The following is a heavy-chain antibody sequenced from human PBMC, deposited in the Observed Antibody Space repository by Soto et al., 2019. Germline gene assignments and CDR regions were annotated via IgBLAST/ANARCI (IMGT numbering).Heavy chain of an antibody. CDR3: ARCSLVVVPAPGFDP. J-gene: IGHJ5*02. D-gene: IGHD2-2*01. Sequence: TLSLTCTVSGGSISSGGYYWSWIRQHPGKGLEWIGYIYYSGTTYYNPSLKSRVTISVDTSKNQFSLKLSSVSAADTALYYCARCSLVVVPAPGFDPWGRGTLVTVS. CDR2: IYYSGTT. V-gene: IGHV4-31*03. CDR1: GGSISSGGYY.